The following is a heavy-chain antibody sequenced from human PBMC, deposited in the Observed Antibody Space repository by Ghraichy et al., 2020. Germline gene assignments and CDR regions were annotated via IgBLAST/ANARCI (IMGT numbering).Heavy chain of an antibody. V-gene: IGHV3-23*01. CDR2: ISGSGGRT. J-gene: IGHJ6*02. D-gene: IGHD6-19*01. CDR1: GFTFSSYA. CDR3: AKDRFSSGYFYYYGMDV. Sequence: EALNISCAASGFTFSSYAMSWVRQAPGKGLEWVSAISGSGGRTHYADSVKGRFTISRDNSKNTLYLQTNSLRAEDTAVYYCAKDRFSSGYFYYYGMDVWGQGTTVTVSS.